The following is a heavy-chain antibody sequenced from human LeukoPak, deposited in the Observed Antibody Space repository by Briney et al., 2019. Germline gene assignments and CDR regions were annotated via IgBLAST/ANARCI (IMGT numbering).Heavy chain of an antibody. J-gene: IGHJ6*03. CDR3: ARAPERWYSYGSYTYYYMDV. V-gene: IGHV4-59*01. CDR1: GGSFSGYY. CDR2: ISYSGST. D-gene: IGHD5-18*01. Sequence: SETLSLTCAVYGGSFSGYYWNWIRQPPGKGLEWIGSISYSGSTNYNPSLESRVTISVDTSKNQISLKLSSVTAADTAIYYCARAPERWYSYGSYTYYYMDVWGKGTTVTVSS.